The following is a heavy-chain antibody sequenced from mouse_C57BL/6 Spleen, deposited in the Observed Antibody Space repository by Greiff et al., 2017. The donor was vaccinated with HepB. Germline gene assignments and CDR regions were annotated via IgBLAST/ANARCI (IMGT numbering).Heavy chain of an antibody. D-gene: IGHD1-1*02. CDR3: AYGSYVGYFDV. CDR1: GYTFTSYW. V-gene: IGHV1-50*01. CDR2: IDPSDSYT. Sequence: QVQLQQPGAELVKPGASVKLSCKASGYTFTSYWMQWVKQRPGQGLEWIGEIDPSDSYTNYNQKFKGKATLTVDTSSSTAYMQLRSLTSEDSAVYDCAYGSYVGYFDVWGTGTTVTVSS. J-gene: IGHJ1*03.